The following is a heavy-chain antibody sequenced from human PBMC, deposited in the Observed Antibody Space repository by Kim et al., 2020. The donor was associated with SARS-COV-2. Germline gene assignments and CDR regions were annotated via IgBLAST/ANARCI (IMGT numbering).Heavy chain of an antibody. Sequence: PSLQSQVTISVDRSKNQFSLKLGSVTAADTAVYYCARGSSSWPSWGAWDYWGQGTLVTVSS. J-gene: IGHJ4*02. D-gene: IGHD6-13*01. CDR3: ARGSSSWPSWGAWDY. V-gene: IGHV4-30-2*01.